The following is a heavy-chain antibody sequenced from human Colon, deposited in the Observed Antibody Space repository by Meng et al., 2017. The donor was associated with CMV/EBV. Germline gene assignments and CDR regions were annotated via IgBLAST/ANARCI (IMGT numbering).Heavy chain of an antibody. D-gene: IGHD1-1*01. J-gene: IGHJ4*02. CDR3: IRENWYYDY. CDR2: MLPKTGAL. Sequence: QLQLVQSWAEVETPGASGKVSCKASGYTFTPYYIHWVRQAPGQGLGWVGCMLPKTGALDYAQKFRGRITLTTDTSITTAYMELSGLTSDDTAVYYCIRENWYYDYWGLGTLVTVSS. CDR1: GYTFTPYY. V-gene: IGHV1-2*02.